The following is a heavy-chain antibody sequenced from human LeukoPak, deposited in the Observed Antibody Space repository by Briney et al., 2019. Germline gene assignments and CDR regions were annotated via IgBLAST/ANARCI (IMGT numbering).Heavy chain of an antibody. J-gene: IGHJ6*03. V-gene: IGHV4-59*01. CDR1: GGSISSYY. D-gene: IGHD3-22*01. Sequence: SETLSLTCTVSGGSISSYYWSWIRQPPGKGLEWIGYIYYSGSTNYNPSLKSRVTISVDTSKNQFSLKLSSVTAADTAVYYCARGFYYDSSGYWDYYYYMDVWGKGTTVTISS. CDR2: IYYSGST. CDR3: ARGFYYDSSGYWDYYYYMDV.